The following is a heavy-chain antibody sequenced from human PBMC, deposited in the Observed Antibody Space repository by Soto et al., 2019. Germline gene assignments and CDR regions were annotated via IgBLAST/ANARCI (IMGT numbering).Heavy chain of an antibody. D-gene: IGHD5-18*01. V-gene: IGHV3-11*01. CDR3: ERVGASPYRYGTVGS. CDR1: GFTFSDYY. Sequence: GGSLRLSCAASGFTFSDYYMSWIRQAPGKGLEWVSYISSSGSSRYYADSLKGRFTISRDNAKNILYLQMNSLRADDTAVYYCERVGASPYRYGTVGSWGQGTLVTVYS. CDR2: ISSSGSSR. J-gene: IGHJ5*02.